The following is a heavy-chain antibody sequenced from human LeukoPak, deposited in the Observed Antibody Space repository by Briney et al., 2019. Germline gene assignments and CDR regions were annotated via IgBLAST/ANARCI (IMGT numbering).Heavy chain of an antibody. D-gene: IGHD6-13*01. CDR3: ARALLFSSSWYDY. CDR2: IYYSGST. CDR1: GGSISSSSYY. J-gene: IGHJ4*02. Sequence: SETLSLTCTVSGGSISSSSYYWGWIRQPPGKGLEWIGSIYYSGSTYYNPSLKSRVTISVDTSKNQFSLKLSSVTAADTAVYYCARALLFSSSWYDYWGQGTLVTVSS. V-gene: IGHV4-39*07.